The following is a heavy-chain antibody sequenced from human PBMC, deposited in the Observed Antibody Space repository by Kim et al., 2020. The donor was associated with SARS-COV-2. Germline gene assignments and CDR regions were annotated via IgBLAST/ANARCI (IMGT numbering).Heavy chain of an antibody. J-gene: IGHJ6*02. V-gene: IGHV4-34*01. Sequence: SETLSLTCAVYGGSFSGYYWSWIRQPPGKGLEWIGEINHSGSTNYNPSLKSRVTISVDTSKNQFSLKLSSVTAADTAVYYCAREQVAPAADYYYYGMDVWGQGTTVTVSS. CDR1: GGSFSGYY. CDR3: AREQVAPAADYYYYGMDV. D-gene: IGHD2-2*01. CDR2: INHSGST.